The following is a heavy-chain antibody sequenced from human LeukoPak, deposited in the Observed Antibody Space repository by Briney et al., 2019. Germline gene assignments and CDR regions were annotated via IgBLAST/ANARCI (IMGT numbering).Heavy chain of an antibody. J-gene: IGHJ6*02. Sequence: SVNVPCKASVGTFSSYAISWVRQAPGQGLEWMGGSILIFGTANYAQKFQGRVTITADESTSTAYMVLSSLRSEGTAVYYCARSLKWELLDYYGMDVWGQGTTVTVSS. CDR1: VGTFSSYA. CDR3: ARSLKWELLDYYGMDV. CDR2: SILIFGTA. V-gene: IGHV1-69*13. D-gene: IGHD1-26*01.